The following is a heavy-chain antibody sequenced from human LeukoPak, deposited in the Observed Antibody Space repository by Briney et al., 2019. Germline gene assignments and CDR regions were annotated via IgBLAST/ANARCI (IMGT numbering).Heavy chain of an antibody. J-gene: IGHJ4*02. CDR1: GYTFTGYY. CDR3: ARVAQHRYYYDTSDYRYYFDY. D-gene: IGHD3-22*01. CDR2: INPNSGGT. V-gene: IGHV1-2*02. Sequence: ASVKVSCKASGYTFTGYYMHWVRQAPGQGLEWMGWINPNSGGTNYAQKFQGRVTMTRDTSTSTAYMELRSLRSDDTAMYYCARVAQHRYYYDTSDYRYYFDYWGQGTLVTVSS.